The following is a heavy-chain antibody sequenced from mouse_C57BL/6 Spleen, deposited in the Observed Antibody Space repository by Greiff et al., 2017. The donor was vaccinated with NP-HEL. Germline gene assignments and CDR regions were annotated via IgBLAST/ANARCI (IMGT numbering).Heavy chain of an antibody. J-gene: IGHJ3*01. Sequence: VQLKQSGPELVKPGASVKMSCKASGYTFTDYNMHWVKQSHGKSLEWIGYINPNNGGTSYNQKFKGKATLTVNKSSSTAYMELRSLTSEDSAVYYCARGGNYGAWFAYWGQGTLVTVSA. V-gene: IGHV1-22*01. CDR2: INPNNGGT. CDR3: ARGGNYGAWFAY. D-gene: IGHD2-1*01. CDR1: GYTFTDYN.